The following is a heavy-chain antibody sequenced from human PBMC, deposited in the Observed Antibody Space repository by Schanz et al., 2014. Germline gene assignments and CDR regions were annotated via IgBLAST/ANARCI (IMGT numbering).Heavy chain of an antibody. CDR1: GFTLSNYA. V-gene: IGHV3-23*01. D-gene: IGHD3-10*01. Sequence: EMQLLESGGGLAQPGGSLRLSCAASGFTLSNYAMSWVRQAPGEGLEWVSALSEGGGGTHYADSVRGRFTISSDSSKNTLYLQMSSLRADDTAVYYCAKGRFGELSAFDIWGQGTMVTVSS. J-gene: IGHJ3*02. CDR2: LSEGGGGT. CDR3: AKGRFGELSAFDI.